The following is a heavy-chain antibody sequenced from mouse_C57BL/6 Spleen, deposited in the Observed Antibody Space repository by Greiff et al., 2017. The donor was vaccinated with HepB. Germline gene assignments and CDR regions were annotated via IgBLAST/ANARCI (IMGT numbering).Heavy chain of an antibody. V-gene: IGHV1-4*01. CDR2: INPSSGYT. CDR1: GYTFTSYT. Sequence: VQLQQSGAELARPGASVKMSCKASGYTFTSYTMHWVKQRPGQGLEWIGYINPSSGYTKYNQKFKDKATLTADKSSSTAYMQLSSLTSEDSAVYYCAREGDFITTGVDYWGQGTSVTVSS. CDR3: AREGDFITTGVDY. D-gene: IGHD1-1*01. J-gene: IGHJ4*01.